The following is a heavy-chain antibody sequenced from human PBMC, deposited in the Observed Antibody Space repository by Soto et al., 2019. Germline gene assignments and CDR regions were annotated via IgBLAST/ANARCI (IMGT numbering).Heavy chain of an antibody. CDR1: GGTPSNSA. CDR3: AGGRIVAAGSRAYYGMDV. J-gene: IGHJ6*02. CDR2: IIPVFGLV. Sequence: QVHLLLQSGAEVKKPGSSVKVSCKASGGTPSNSAISWVRQAPGQGLEWMGGIIPVFGLVKYAQNFQGRVTITADESTNTAYMELSSLRPEDTAVYYCAGGRIVAAGSRAYYGMDVWGQGTTVTVSS. D-gene: IGHD6-25*01. V-gene: IGHV1-69*01.